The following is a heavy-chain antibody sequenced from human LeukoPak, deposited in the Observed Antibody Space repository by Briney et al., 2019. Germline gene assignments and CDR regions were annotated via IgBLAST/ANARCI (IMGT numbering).Heavy chain of an antibody. Sequence: GGSLRLSCTASGFPFIEYSMSWVRQVPGKGLEWISYIGIDSGNTKYADSVRGRFTISADKAKNSLYLQMNSLRVEDTAVYYCARDHDYAFDNWGQGTLVSVAS. CDR1: GFPFIEYS. J-gene: IGHJ4*02. D-gene: IGHD4-17*01. CDR2: IGIDSGNT. CDR3: ARDHDYAFDN. V-gene: IGHV3-11*06.